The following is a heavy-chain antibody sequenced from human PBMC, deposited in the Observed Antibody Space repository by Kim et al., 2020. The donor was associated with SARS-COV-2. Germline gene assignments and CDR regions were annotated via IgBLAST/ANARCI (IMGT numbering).Heavy chain of an antibody. CDR3: TKERAYWYFDL. Sequence: YAEALQGRFTISSDNSKNTVYLKMNSLRVEATAVYYCTKERAYWYFDLWGRGTLVTVSS. V-gene: IGHV3-23*01. J-gene: IGHJ2*01.